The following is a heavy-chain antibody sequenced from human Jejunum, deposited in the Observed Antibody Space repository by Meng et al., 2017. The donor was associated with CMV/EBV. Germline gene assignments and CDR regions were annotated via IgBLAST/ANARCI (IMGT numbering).Heavy chain of an antibody. CDR1: GFTFSSNW. D-gene: IGHD1/OR15-1a*01. V-gene: IGHV3-74*01. CDR3: ARVEQEMC. Sequence: GERVGCGGGLVQPGGSLRLSCAASGFTFSSNWMHWVRQAPGKGLVWVSHINSDGSDTNYADSVKGRFTISRDNAKNTLYLQMNSLRDEDTAVYYCARVEQEMCWGQGTLVTVSS. J-gene: IGHJ4*02. CDR2: INSDGSDT.